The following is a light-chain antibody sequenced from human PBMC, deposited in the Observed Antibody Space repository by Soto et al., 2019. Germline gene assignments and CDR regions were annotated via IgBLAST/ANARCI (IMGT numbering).Light chain of an antibody. V-gene: IGLV2-14*01. Sequence: QSALTQPASVSGSPGQSITISCTGTSSDVAGYNHVSWYQHHPGKAPKLMIYEVTNRPSGISNRFSGSKSGNTASLTISGLQAEDEADYYCSSFTSSPTYVFGTGTKVTVL. J-gene: IGLJ1*01. CDR2: EVT. CDR3: SSFTSSPTYV. CDR1: SSDVAGYNH.